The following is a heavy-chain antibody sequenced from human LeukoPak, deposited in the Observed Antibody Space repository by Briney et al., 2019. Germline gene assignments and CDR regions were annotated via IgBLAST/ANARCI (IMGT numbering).Heavy chain of an antibody. CDR2: ISSSSSFI. CDR3: ARDPAYDFWSGYYGGMDV. D-gene: IGHD3-3*01. Sequence: GGSLRLSCAASGFTFSSYWMSWVRQAPGKGLEWVSSISSSSSFIYYADSVKGRFTISRDNAKNSLYLQMNSLRAEDTAVYYCARDPAYDFWSGYYGGMDVWGQGTTVTVSS. V-gene: IGHV3-21*01. CDR1: GFTFSSYW. J-gene: IGHJ6*02.